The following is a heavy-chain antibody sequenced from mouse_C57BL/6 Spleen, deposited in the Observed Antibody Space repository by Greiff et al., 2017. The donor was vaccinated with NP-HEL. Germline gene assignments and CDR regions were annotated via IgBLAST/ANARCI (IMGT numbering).Heavy chain of an antibody. CDR1: GYAFSSSW. D-gene: IGHD2-12*01. CDR2: IYPGDGDT. CDR3: ARGDYYSLCY. V-gene: IGHV1-82*01. J-gene: IGHJ4*01. Sequence: VKLQESGPELVKPGASVKISCKASGYAFSSSWMNWVKQRPGKGLEWIGRIYPGDGDTNYNGKFKGKATLTADKSSSTAYMQLSSLTSEDSAVYFCARGDYYSLCYRGQGTSVTVSS.